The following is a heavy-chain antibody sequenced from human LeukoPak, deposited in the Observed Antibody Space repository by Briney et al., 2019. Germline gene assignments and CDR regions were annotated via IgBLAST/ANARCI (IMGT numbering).Heavy chain of an antibody. CDR3: AKLAFITMTRDY. V-gene: IGHV3-23*01. D-gene: IGHD3-22*01. J-gene: IGHJ4*02. Sequence: GGSLRLSCAASGFTFSSYAMSWVRQAPGKGLAWVSAISGSGGSTYCADSVKGRLRISRDNTKSSLYLQMNSLRAEDTAVYYCAKLAFITMTRDYWGQGTLVTVSS. CDR1: GFTFSSYA. CDR2: ISGSGGST.